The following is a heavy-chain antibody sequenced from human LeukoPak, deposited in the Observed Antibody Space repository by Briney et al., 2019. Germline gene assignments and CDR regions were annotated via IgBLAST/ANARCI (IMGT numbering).Heavy chain of an antibody. Sequence: GGSLRLSCAASGFTFSSYAMPWVRQAPGKGLEWVAVISYDGSNKYYADSVKGRFTISRDNSKNTLYPQMNSLRAEDTAVYYCARESDTAMALSFDYWGQGTLVTVSS. D-gene: IGHD5-18*01. CDR1: GFTFSSYA. V-gene: IGHV3-30-3*01. CDR2: ISYDGSNK. CDR3: ARESDTAMALSFDY. J-gene: IGHJ4*02.